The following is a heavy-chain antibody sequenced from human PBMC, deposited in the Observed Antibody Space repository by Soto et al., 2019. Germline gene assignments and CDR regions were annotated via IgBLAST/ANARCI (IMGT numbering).Heavy chain of an antibody. D-gene: IGHD3-10*01. CDR2: IYYSGST. J-gene: IGHJ3*02. V-gene: IGHV4-61*08. CDR3: ARDLPFGRGAFDI. CDR1: GGSISSSDYY. Sequence: SETLSLTCTVSGGSISSSDYYWSWIRQPPGKGLEWIGYIYYSGSTNYNPSLKSRVTISVDTSKNQFPLKLSSVTAADTAVYYCARDLPFGRGAFDIWGQGTMVTVSS.